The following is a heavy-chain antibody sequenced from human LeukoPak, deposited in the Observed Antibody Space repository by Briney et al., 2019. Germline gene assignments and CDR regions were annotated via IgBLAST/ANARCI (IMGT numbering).Heavy chain of an antibody. CDR2: IKQDGSEK. D-gene: IGHD2/OR15-2a*01. CDR3: ARLSKRPPGTDFDY. V-gene: IGHV3-7*01. J-gene: IGHJ4*02. Sequence: RGSLRLSCAASGFTFSSYWMSWVRQAPGKGLEWVANIKQDGSEKYYVDSVKGRFTISRDNAKNSLYLQMNSLRAEDTAVYYCARLSKRPPGTDFDYWGQGTLVTVSS. CDR1: GFTFSSYW.